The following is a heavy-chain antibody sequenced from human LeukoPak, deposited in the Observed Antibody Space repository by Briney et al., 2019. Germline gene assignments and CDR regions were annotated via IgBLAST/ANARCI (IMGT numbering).Heavy chain of an antibody. CDR1: GGSVSSGSYY. Sequence: PSETLSLTCSVSGGSVSSGSYYWSWIRQPPGKGLEWIGEINHSGSTNYNPSLKSRVTISVDTSKNQFSLKLSSVTAADTAVYYCARAKGSGYNHWGQGTLVTVSS. J-gene: IGHJ5*02. CDR3: ARAKGSGYNH. CDR2: INHSGST. D-gene: IGHD3-3*01. V-gene: IGHV4-39*07.